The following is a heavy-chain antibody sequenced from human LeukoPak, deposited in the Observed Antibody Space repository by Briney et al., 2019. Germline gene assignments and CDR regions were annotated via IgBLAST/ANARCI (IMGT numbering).Heavy chain of an antibody. CDR2: ISGTGGST. Sequence: GSLRLSCVASGFSFNNFGMSWVRQAPGRGLEWVSSISGTGGSTHYADSVKGRFTISRDNSKNTLYLQMNSLRAEDTAVYYCASEGGGGSSGTIDYWGQGTLVTVSS. CDR3: ASEGGGGSSGTIDY. CDR1: GFSFNNFG. D-gene: IGHD6-6*01. V-gene: IGHV3-23*01. J-gene: IGHJ4*02.